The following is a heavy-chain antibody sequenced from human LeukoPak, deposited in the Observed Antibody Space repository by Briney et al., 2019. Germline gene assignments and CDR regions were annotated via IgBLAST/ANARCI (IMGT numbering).Heavy chain of an antibody. V-gene: IGHV1-2*02. CDR3: SRAGNTRIDY. Sequence: ASVKVSCKASGYTFTDYYIQWVRQAPGQGLEWMGWSNPNSGGTTYAQKFQGRVTMTREASISTAYMEQSSLRSDATAVYYCSRAGNTRIDYWGQGTPVTVSP. CDR2: SNPNSGGT. D-gene: IGHD2/OR15-2a*01. J-gene: IGHJ4*02. CDR1: GYTFTDYY.